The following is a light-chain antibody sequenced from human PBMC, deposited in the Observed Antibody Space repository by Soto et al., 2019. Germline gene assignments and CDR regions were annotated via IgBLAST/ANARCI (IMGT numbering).Light chain of an antibody. V-gene: IGLV2-14*03. CDR3: SSYTSTSTYV. CDR2: DVS. CDR1: SSDVGGYNY. Sequence: QSALTQPASVSGSPGQSITIYCTGTSSDVGGYNYVSWYQQHPGKAPKLIIYDVSNRPSGVSNRFSGSKSGNTASLTISGLQAEDDTDYYCSSYTSTSTYVFGTGTKLTVL. J-gene: IGLJ1*01.